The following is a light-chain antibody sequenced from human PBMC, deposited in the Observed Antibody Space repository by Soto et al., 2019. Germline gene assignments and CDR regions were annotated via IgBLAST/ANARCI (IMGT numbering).Light chain of an antibody. V-gene: IGKV3-20*01. CDR2: GAS. Sequence: EIVLTQSPGTLSLSPGERATLSCRASQSVSSSYLASYQQKPCQAPRLLIYGASSTATGIPDRFSGSGSGRDYSTTTSSRVPSDFAVYYCQQYCSSRPLTFGQGTKLEIK. CDR1: QSVSSSY. CDR3: QQYCSSRPLT. J-gene: IGKJ2*01.